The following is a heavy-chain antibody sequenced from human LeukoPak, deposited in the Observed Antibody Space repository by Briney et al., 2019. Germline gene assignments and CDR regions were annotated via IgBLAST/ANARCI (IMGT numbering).Heavy chain of an antibody. Sequence: SETLSLTCTVSGGSISPYYWTCIRQPPGKGREWVGYIFYSGNTNYSPTLKSRVTMSVDTSINQVSLRLSSVTAADTAVYDYAGVSRIELSSPLYYYYGMDVWGQGTTATVSS. D-gene: IGHD3-16*02. CDR3: AGVSRIELSSPLYYYYGMDV. CDR1: GGSISPYY. V-gene: IGHV4-59*12. CDR2: IFYSGNT. J-gene: IGHJ6*02.